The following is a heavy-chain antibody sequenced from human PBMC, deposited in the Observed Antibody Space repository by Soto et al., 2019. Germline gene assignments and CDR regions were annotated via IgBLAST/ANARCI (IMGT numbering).Heavy chain of an antibody. V-gene: IGHV3-30-3*01. CDR1: GFIFSNSA. J-gene: IGHJ4*02. Sequence: GGSLRLSCAGSGFIFSNSAFHWVRQAPGKGLEWVALISYDGNNKYYADSVKGRFTISRDNSKNTLYLQMHSLRADDTAVYYCAREVASYDRSGFFDYWGQGALVTVSS. CDR2: ISYDGNNK. CDR3: AREVASYDRSGFFDY. D-gene: IGHD3-22*01.